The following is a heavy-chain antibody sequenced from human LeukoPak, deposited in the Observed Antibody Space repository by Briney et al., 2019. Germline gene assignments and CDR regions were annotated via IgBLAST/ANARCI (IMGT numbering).Heavy chain of an antibody. CDR2: IHYDGAT. D-gene: IGHD3-16*01. CDR3: ARGLGAAYEPWDY. J-gene: IGHJ4*02. CDR1: GGSISGRRYY. Sequence: SETLSLTCSVSGGSISGRRYYWGWIRQPPGRGLEWIGSIHYDGATYYNPSLKSRVTMSVDTSKNQVSLKLRSGTAADTAVYYCARGLGAAYEPWDYWGQGTLVTVSS. V-gene: IGHV4-39*01.